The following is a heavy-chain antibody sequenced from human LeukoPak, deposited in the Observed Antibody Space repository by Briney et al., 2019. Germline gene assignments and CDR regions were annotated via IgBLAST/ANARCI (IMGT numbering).Heavy chain of an antibody. CDR3: ARDLPKSITMTVVDKTNDAFDI. Sequence: SETLSLTCTVSGGSISSYYWSWIRQPAGKGLEWIGRIYTSGSTNYNPSLKSRVTMSVDTSKNQFSLKLSSVTAADTAVYYCARDLPKSITMTVVDKTNDAFDIWGQGTMVTVSS. CDR1: GGSISSYY. V-gene: IGHV4-4*07. D-gene: IGHD3-22*01. CDR2: IYTSGST. J-gene: IGHJ3*02.